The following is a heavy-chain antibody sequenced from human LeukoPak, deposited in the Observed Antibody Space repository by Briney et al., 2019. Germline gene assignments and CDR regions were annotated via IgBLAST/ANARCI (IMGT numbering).Heavy chain of an antibody. CDR2: IGPTGSDR. V-gene: IGHV3-21*06. CDR3: ATETNGRHYEY. Sequence: GGSLRLSCTASGLTFSTSCFNWVRQAPGKWLGWVASIGPTGSDRYRADSIKGRFTISRDNANNFMYLQMNSLRAEDTAVYYCATETNGRHYEYWGQGKLLTVSS. D-gene: IGHD1-14*01. CDR1: GLTFSTSC. J-gene: IGHJ4*02.